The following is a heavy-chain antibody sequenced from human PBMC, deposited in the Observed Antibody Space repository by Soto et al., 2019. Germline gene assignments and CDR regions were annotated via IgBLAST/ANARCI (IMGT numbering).Heavy chain of an antibody. CDR3: ARVEGSGYYFFDY. D-gene: IGHD3-3*01. Sequence: SETLSLTCTVSGGSISSYYWSWIRQPPGKGLEWIGYIYYSGSTNYNPSLKSRITISVDTSKNQFSLKLSSVTAADTAVYYCARVEGSGYYFFDYWGQGTLVTVSS. CDR1: GGSISSYY. J-gene: IGHJ4*02. CDR2: IYYSGST. V-gene: IGHV4-59*01.